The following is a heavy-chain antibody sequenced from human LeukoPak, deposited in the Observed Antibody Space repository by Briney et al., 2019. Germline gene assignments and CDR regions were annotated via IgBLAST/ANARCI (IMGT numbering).Heavy chain of an antibody. J-gene: IGHJ4*02. D-gene: IGHD6-13*01. CDR2: INPNSGGT. CDR1: GYTFTGYY. V-gene: IGHV1-2*04. Sequence: ASVKVSCKASGYTFTGYYMHWVRQAPGQGLEWMGWINPNSGGTNYAQKFQGWVTMTRDTSISTAYMELSRLRSDDTAVYYCAKDFGYSSSWYVYFDYWGQGTLVTVSS. CDR3: AKDFGYSSSWYVYFDY.